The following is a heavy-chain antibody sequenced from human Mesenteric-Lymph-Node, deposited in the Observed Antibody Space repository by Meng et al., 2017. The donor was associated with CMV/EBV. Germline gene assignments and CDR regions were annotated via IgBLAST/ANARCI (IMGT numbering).Heavy chain of an antibody. V-gene: IGHV3-7*01. Sequence: GGSLRLSCAASGFTFSSYWMSWVRQAPGKGLEWVANIKQDGSEKYYVDSVKGRFTISRDNAKNSLYLQMNSLRAEDTAVYYCARDSIVGRVATITYWYFDLWGRGTLVTVSS. CDR2: IKQDGSEK. D-gene: IGHD5-24*01. CDR1: GFTFSSYW. CDR3: ARDSIVGRVATITYWYFDL. J-gene: IGHJ2*01.